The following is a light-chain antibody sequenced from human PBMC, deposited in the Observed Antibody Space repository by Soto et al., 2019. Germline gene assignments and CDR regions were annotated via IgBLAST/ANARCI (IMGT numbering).Light chain of an antibody. CDR3: QQYDSYSWT. V-gene: IGKV1-5*01. Sequence: DIQMTQSPSTLSASVGDTVTITCRASQTISGWLAWYQQRPGKAPNLLIFDASTLESGVPSRFSGSGSGTEFTLTISGLQPDDFATYYCQQYDSYSWTFGQGTKVDIK. CDR1: QTISGW. J-gene: IGKJ1*01. CDR2: DAS.